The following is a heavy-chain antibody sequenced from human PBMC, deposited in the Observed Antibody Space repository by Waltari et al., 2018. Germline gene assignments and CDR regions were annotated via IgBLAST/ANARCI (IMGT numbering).Heavy chain of an antibody. CDR2: ISSSGSTI. CDR1: GFTFSSYE. D-gene: IGHD3-22*01. CDR3: ARKRDYYDSSGYYLDY. J-gene: IGHJ4*02. Sequence: EVQLVESGGGLVQPGGSLRLSCAASGFTFSSYEMNWVRQAPGEGLEWVSYISSSGSTIYYADSVKGRFTISRDNAKNSLYLQMNSLRAEDTAVYYCARKRDYYDSSGYYLDYWGQGTLVTVSS. V-gene: IGHV3-48*03.